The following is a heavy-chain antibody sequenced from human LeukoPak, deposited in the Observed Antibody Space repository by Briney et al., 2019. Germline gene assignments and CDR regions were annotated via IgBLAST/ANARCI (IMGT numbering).Heavy chain of an antibody. D-gene: IGHD3-10*01. Sequence: GRSLRLSCAASGFTFSSYAMHWVRQAPGKGLEWVAVISYDGSNKYYADSVKGRFTISRDNSKNTLYLQMNSLRAEDTAVYYCARAGSLGSGWYYMDVWGKGTTVTVSS. CDR2: ISYDGSNK. V-gene: IGHV3-30*01. CDR3: ARAGSLGSGWYYMDV. CDR1: GFTFSSYA. J-gene: IGHJ6*03.